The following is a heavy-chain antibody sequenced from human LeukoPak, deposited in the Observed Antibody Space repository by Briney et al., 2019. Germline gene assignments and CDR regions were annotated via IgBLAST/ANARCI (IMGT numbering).Heavy chain of an antibody. V-gene: IGHV3-30*02. J-gene: IGHJ6*03. Sequence: GGSLRLSCAASGFTFSGSAMHWVRQAPGKGLEWVAFIRYDGSNKYYADSVKGRFTISRDNSKNTLYLQMNSLRAEDTAVYYCAKGTYYYDSSGREYYMDVWGKGTTVTISS. CDR1: GFTFSGSA. CDR3: AKGTYYYDSSGREYYMDV. D-gene: IGHD3-22*01. CDR2: IRYDGSNK.